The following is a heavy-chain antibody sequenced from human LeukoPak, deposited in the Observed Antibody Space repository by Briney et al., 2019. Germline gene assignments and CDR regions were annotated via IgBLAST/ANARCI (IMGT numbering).Heavy chain of an antibody. CDR2: ISWNSGSI. J-gene: IGHJ6*02. D-gene: IGHD2-2*02. V-gene: IGHV3-9*01. CDR3: AKEHRPVVPAAIDYYYYYGMDV. Sequence: GGSLRLSCAASGFTFDDYAMHWVRQAPGKGLEWVSGISWNSGSIGYADSVKGRFTISRDNAKNSLYLQMNSLRAEDTALYYCAKEHRPVVPAAIDYYYYYGMDVWGQGTTVTVSS. CDR1: GFTFDDYA.